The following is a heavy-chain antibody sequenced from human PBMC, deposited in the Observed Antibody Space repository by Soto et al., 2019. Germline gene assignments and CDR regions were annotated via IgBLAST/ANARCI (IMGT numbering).Heavy chain of an antibody. D-gene: IGHD1-1*01. J-gene: IGHJ3*02. CDR1: GGFVSSASYY. V-gene: IGHV4-34*01. Sequence: SETMSLTCAVYGGFVSSASYYWSWIRQPPGKGLEWIGEMSHSGGTHFNPSLKSRVTISVDTSKNQFSLKMSSVTAADTALYYCARVERGTATTVVAALDIWGPGTMVTVSS. CDR2: MSHSGGT. CDR3: ARVERGTATTVVAALDI.